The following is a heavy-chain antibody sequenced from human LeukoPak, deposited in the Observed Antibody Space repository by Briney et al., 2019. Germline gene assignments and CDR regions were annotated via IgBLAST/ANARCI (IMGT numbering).Heavy chain of an antibody. CDR1: GGSISSSPYY. J-gene: IGHJ6*03. CDR2: IYYSGST. D-gene: IGHD5-12*01. Sequence: SETLSLTCTVSGGSISSSPYYWGWIRQPPGKGLEWIGSIYYSGSTYYNPSLKSRVTISVDTSKNQFSLKLSSVTAADTAVYYCAISGYDYVWSQRNYYYYMDVWGKGTTVTVSS. V-gene: IGHV4-39*07. CDR3: AISGYDYVWSQRNYYYYMDV.